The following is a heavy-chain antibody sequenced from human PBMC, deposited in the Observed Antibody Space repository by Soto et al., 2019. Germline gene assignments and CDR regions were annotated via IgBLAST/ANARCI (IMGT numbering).Heavy chain of an antibody. J-gene: IGHJ6*02. CDR2: ISAYNGNT. CDR1: GYTFTSYG. CDR3: ARVPGSGSYHTDYYYYYGMDV. Sequence: ASVKVSCKASGYTFTSYGISWVRQAPGQGLEWMGWISAYNGNTNYAQKLQGRVTMTTDTSTSTAYMELRSLRSDDTAVYYCARVPGSGSYHTDYYYYYGMDVWGQGTTGTV. V-gene: IGHV1-18*01. D-gene: IGHD1-26*01.